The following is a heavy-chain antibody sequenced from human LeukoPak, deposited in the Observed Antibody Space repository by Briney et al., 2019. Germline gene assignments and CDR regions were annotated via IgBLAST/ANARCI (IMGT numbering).Heavy chain of an antibody. D-gene: IGHD3-22*01. CDR3: ARGVDYYDSGGMIYY. J-gene: IGHJ4*02. CDR2: VWYDGSKT. CDR1: GFTFSSYA. V-gene: IGHV3-33*01. Sequence: GGSLRLSCAASGFTFSSYAMHWVRQAPGKGLEWVAVVWYDGSKTYSADSVKGRITISRDDSKNTLYLQMNSLRAEDTAVYYCARGVDYYDSGGMIYYWGQGTLVTVSS.